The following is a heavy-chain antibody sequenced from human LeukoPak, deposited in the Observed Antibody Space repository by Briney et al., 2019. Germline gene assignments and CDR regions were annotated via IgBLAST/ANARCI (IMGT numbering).Heavy chain of an antibody. V-gene: IGHV4-39*07. CDR2: IYYSGSS. Sequence: SETLSLTCTVSGGSISSSSYYWGWIRQPPGKGLEWIGNIYYSGSSYYNPSLKSRVTISLDTSKIQFSLKLSSVTAADTAVYYCARDQGSSSWYPAYYFDYWGQGTLVTVSS. CDR1: GGSISSSSYY. CDR3: ARDQGSSSWYPAYYFDY. D-gene: IGHD6-13*01. J-gene: IGHJ4*02.